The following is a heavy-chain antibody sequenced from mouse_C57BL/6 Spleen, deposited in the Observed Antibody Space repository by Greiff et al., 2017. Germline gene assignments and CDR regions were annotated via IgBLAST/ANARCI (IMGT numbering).Heavy chain of an antibody. CDR2: IYPGDGDT. J-gene: IGHJ2*01. CDR3: ARGVYSNHEDY. D-gene: IGHD2-5*01. Sequence: QVQLQQSGAELVKPGASVKISCKASGYAFSSYWMNWVKQRPGKGLEWIGQIYPGDGDTNYNGKFKGKATLTADKSSSTAYMQLSSLTSEDSAVYFCARGVYSNHEDYWGQGTTLTVSS. CDR1: GYAFSSYW. V-gene: IGHV1-80*01.